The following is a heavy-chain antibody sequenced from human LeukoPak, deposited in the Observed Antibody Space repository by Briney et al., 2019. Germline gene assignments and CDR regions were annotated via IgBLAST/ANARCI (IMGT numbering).Heavy chain of an antibody. D-gene: IGHD1-26*01. V-gene: IGHV1-24*01. CDR2: FDPEDGET. CDR1: GYTLTELS. CDR3: ATVASGSYYPFDY. Sequence: ASVNVSCKVSGYTLTELSMHWVRQAPGKGLEWMGGFDPEDGETIYAQKFQGRVTMTEDTSTDTAYMELSSLRSEDTAVYYCATVASGSYYPFDYWGQGTLVTVSS. J-gene: IGHJ4*02.